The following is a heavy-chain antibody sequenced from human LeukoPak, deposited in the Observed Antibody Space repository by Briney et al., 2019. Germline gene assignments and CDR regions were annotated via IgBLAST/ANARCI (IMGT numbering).Heavy chain of an antibody. J-gene: IGHJ4*02. V-gene: IGHV3-11*03. CDR2: ISSSSSYT. CDR1: GFTFSDYY. CDR3: GRNLGGGGGYDIDY. D-gene: IGHD5-12*01. Sequence: PGGSLRLSCAASGFTFSDYYMNWIRQAPGKGLEWVSYISSSSSYTNYADSVKGRFTISRDNAKNSLYLQMNSLRAEDTAVDYCGRNLGGGGGYDIDYWGQGTLVTVSS.